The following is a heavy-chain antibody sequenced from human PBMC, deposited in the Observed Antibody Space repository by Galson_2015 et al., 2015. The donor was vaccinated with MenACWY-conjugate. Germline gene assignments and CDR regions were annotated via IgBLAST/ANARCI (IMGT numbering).Heavy chain of an antibody. CDR1: GYTFSGYH. Sequence: SVKVSCKASGYTFSGYHMHWVRQAPGQGLEWMGIINPSGGGTSSAQKFQGRVTMTRDTSTSTVYMELSSLRSEDTAVYYCARVGYCSSPTCYLAFFDYWGQGTLVTISS. CDR2: INPSGGGT. CDR3: ARVGYCSSPTCYLAFFDY. V-gene: IGHV1-46*01. D-gene: IGHD2-2*01. J-gene: IGHJ4*02.